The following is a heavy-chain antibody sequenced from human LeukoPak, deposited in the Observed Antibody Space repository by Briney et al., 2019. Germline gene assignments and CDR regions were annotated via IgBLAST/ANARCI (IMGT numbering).Heavy chain of an antibody. CDR1: GFTFSSYS. CDR3: AKVMARGDYYGMDV. Sequence: GGSLRLSCAASGFTFSSYSMNWVRQAPGKGLEWVSYISSSSSTIYYADSVKGRFTISRDNAKNSLYLQMNSLRAEDTALYYCAKVMARGDYYGMDVWGQGTTVTVSS. CDR2: ISSSSSTI. D-gene: IGHD3-10*01. V-gene: IGHV3-48*04. J-gene: IGHJ6*02.